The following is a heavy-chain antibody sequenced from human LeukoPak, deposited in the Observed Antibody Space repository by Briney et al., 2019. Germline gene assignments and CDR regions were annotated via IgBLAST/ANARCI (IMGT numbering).Heavy chain of an antibody. Sequence: PGGSLRLSCAASWFTVSSNYMSWVRQAPGKGLEWVSVIYTGGNTYYADSVKGRFTISRDNSKNTLYLQMNSLRVEDTAVYYCARGSTSCTCPTYWGQGTLVTVSS. D-gene: IGHD2-2*01. CDR1: WFTVSSNY. V-gene: IGHV3-53*01. CDR2: IYTGGNT. CDR3: ARGSTSCTCPTY. J-gene: IGHJ4*02.